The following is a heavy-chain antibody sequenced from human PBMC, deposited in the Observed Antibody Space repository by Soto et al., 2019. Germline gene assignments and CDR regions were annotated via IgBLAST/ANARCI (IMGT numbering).Heavy chain of an antibody. V-gene: IGHV4-39*07. D-gene: IGHD6-13*01. CDR1: GGSISDDTYY. CDR3: ARILLAAAGCFDY. Sequence: PSETLSLTCTVSGGSISDDTYYWGWIRQPPGKGLEWIGSIYYSGTSSYNPSLESRVTMSVDTSKNQFSLKLSSVTAADTAVYYCARILLAAAGCFDYWGQGTLVTVSS. CDR2: IYYSGTS. J-gene: IGHJ4*02.